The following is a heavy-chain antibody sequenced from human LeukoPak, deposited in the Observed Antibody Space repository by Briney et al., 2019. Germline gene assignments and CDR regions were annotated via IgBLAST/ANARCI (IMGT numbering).Heavy chain of an antibody. CDR3: ASQRRGTYWYFDL. CDR2: ISGSGGRT. D-gene: IGHD3-16*01. Sequence: GGSLRLSCAASGNYWMHWVRQVPGKGLEWVSAISGSGGRTYYADSVKGRFTISRDNSKNTLYLQMNSLRAEDTAVYYCASQRRGTYWYFDLWGRGTLVTVSS. V-gene: IGHV3-23*01. CDR1: GNYW. J-gene: IGHJ2*01.